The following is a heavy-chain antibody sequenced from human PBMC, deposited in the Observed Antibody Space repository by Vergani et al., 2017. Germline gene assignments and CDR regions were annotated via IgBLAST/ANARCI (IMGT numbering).Heavy chain of an antibody. Sequence: QVQLVQSGAEVKKPGSSVKVSCKASGGTFSSYAISWVRQAPGQGLEWMGGIIPIFGTANYAQKFQGRVTITADESTSTAYMELSSLRSEDTAVYYCATGQVVVAATPVGYYYGMDVWGQGTTVTVSS. CDR1: GGTFSSYA. J-gene: IGHJ6*02. CDR2: IIPIFGTA. CDR3: ATGQVVVAATPVGYYYGMDV. D-gene: IGHD2-15*01. V-gene: IGHV1-69*01.